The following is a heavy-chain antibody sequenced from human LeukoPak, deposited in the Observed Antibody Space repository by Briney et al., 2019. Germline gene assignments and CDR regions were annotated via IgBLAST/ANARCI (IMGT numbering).Heavy chain of an antibody. CDR2: FDPEDSET. CDR1: GYTLTELS. V-gene: IGHV1-24*01. D-gene: IGHD3-10*01. Sequence: ASVKVSCKVSGYTLTELSMHWVRQAPGKGLEWMGGFDPEDSETIYAQKFQGRVTMTEDTSTDTAYMELSSLRSEDTAVYYCATFPSSITTVRGVEYFQHWGQGTLVTVSS. CDR3: ATFPSSITTVRGVEYFQH. J-gene: IGHJ1*01.